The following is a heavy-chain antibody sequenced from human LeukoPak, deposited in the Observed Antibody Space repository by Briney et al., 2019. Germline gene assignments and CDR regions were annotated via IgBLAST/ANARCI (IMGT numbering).Heavy chain of an antibody. J-gene: IGHJ6*03. D-gene: IGHD6-19*01. CDR1: GGTFSSYA. CDR3: ARSPREQWLVREDPAHYYYYYYMDV. CDR2: IIPIFGTA. V-gene: IGHV1-69*06. Sequence: ASVKVSCKASGGTFSSYAISWVRQAPGQGLEWMGGIIPIFGTANYAQKFQGRVTITADKSTSTAYMELSSLRSEDTAVYYCARSPREQWLVREDPAHYYYYYYMDVWGKGTTVTVSS.